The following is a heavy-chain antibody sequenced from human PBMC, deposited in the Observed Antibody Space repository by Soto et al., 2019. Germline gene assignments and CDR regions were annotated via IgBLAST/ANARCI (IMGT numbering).Heavy chain of an antibody. D-gene: IGHD4-17*01. CDR1: GFTFSSYA. Sequence: EVQLLESGGGLVQPGGSLRLSCAASGFTFSSYAMSWVRQAPGKGLEWVSAISGSGGSTYYADSVKGRFTISRDNSKNTLYLQMNSLRAEDTAVYYCAKVPHGDYPSPTEGYYYYYYGMDVWGQGTTVTVSS. J-gene: IGHJ6*02. CDR3: AKVPHGDYPSPTEGYYYYYYGMDV. V-gene: IGHV3-23*01. CDR2: ISGSGGST.